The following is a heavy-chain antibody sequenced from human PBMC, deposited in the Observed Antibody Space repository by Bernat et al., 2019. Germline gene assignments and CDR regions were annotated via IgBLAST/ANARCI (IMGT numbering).Heavy chain of an antibody. CDR3: ARGRGTIFGVVIKGNWFDP. D-gene: IGHD3-3*01. V-gene: IGHV4-34*01. CDR2: INHSGST. J-gene: IGHJ5*02. Sequence: QVQLQQWGAGLLKPSETLSLTCAVYGGSFSGYYWSWIRQPPGKGLERIGEINHSGSTNYNPSLKSRVTISVDRSKTRFSLKLSSVTAADTAVYYCARGRGTIFGVVIKGNWFDPWGQGTLVTVSS. CDR1: GGSFSGYY.